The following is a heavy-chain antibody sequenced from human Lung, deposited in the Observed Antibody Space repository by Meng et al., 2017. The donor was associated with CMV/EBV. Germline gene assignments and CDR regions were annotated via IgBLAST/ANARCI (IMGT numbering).Heavy chain of an antibody. CDR2: ISSSGSTI. Sequence: GGSXRLSCAASGFTFSDYYMSWIRQAPGKGLEWVSYISSSGSTIYYADSVKGRFTISRDNAKNSLYLQMNSLRAEDTAVYYCARTGTSANYYYYYGMDVWGQGXTVTVSS. D-gene: IGHD1/OR15-1a*01. J-gene: IGHJ6*02. CDR3: ARTGTSANYYYYYGMDV. CDR1: GFTFSDYY. V-gene: IGHV3-11*01.